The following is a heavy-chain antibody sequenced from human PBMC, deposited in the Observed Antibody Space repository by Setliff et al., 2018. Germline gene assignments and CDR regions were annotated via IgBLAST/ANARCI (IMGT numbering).Heavy chain of an antibody. D-gene: IGHD6-19*01. V-gene: IGHV4-39*07. J-gene: IGHJ6*02. Sequence: SETLSLTCTVSGGSISSCSYYWGWIRQPPGKGLEWIGSIYYSGGTYYNPSLKSRVTISVDTSKNQFSLKLSSVTAADTAVYYCARVNQYSSVWYNYYYGMDVWGQGTTVTVSS. CDR3: ARVNQYSSVWYNYYYGMDV. CDR1: GGSISSCSYY. CDR2: IYYSGGT.